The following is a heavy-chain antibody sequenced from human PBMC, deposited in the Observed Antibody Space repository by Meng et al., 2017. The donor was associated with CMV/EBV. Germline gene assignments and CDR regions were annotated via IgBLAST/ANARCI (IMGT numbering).Heavy chain of an antibody. CDR3: ARGYWDSSGYYQHFDY. CDR2: ISAYNGNT. D-gene: IGHD3-22*01. J-gene: IGHJ4*02. CDR1: GYTFTSYG. Sequence: ASVKVSCKASGYTFTSYGISWVRQAPGQGLEWMGWISAYNGNTNYAQKLQGRVTMTTDTSTSTAYMELRSLRSEDTAVYYCARGYWDSSGYYQHFDYWGQGTLVTVSS. V-gene: IGHV1-18*01.